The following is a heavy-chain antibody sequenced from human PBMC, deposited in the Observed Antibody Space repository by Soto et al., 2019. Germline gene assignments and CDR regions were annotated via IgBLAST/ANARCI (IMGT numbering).Heavy chain of an antibody. V-gene: IGHV3-48*02. Sequence: GGSLRLSREGSGFTFSAYGMNWVRQAPGKGLEWVSYISSRSDTLYYADSVKGRFTISSDNAKNSVYLQVNNLRDEDTAVYYCARDWDIVILSVPIPNYNYGMDVWGQGTTVTVSS. D-gene: IGHD2-15*01. J-gene: IGHJ6*02. CDR2: ISSRSDTL. CDR3: ARDWDIVILSVPIPNYNYGMDV. CDR1: GFTFSAYG.